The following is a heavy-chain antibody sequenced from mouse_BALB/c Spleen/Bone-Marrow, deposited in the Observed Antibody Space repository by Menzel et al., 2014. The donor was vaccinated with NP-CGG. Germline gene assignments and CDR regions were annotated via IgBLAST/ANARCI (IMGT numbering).Heavy chain of an antibody. CDR3: AREGYYGLDY. CDR2: INPGSGGT. D-gene: IGHD2-1*01. Sequence: QVQLKDSGAKLVRPGTSVKVSCKASGYAFTNYLIEWFKQRPGQGLEWIGVINPGSGGTNFNEKFRGKATLTADKSSSTAYMQFNSLTSDDSAVYFCAREGYYGLDYWGQGTTLTVSS. J-gene: IGHJ2*01. CDR1: GYAFTNYL. V-gene: IGHV1-54*03.